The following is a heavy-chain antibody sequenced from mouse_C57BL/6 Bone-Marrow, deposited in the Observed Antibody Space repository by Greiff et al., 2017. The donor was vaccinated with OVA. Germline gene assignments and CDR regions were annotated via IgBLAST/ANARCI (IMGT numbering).Heavy chain of an antibody. Sequence: LVKPGASVKMSCKASGYTFTDYYMNWVKQSHGKSLEWIGVINPYNGGTSYNQKFKGKATLTVDKSSSTAYMELNSLTSEDSAVYYCARGTVVAPFDYWGQGTTLTVSS. CDR3: ARGTVVAPFDY. CDR2: INPYNGGT. J-gene: IGHJ2*01. V-gene: IGHV1-19*01. D-gene: IGHD1-1*01. CDR1: GYTFTDYY.